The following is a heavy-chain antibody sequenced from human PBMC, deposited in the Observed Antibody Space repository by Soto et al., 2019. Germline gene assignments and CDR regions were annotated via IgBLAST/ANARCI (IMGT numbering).Heavy chain of an antibody. V-gene: IGHV3-64*04. CDR2: ISSNGGST. CDR3: GRVYWRQGYKYADS. J-gene: IGHJ4*02. CDR1: GFTFSSYA. Sequence: PGGSLRLSCSASGFTFSSYAMHWVRQAPGKGLEYVSAISSNGGSTYYADSVKGRFTISRDNAKNTLYLQMNSLRAEDTAVYYCGRVYWRQGYKYADSWGRGTLVTV. D-gene: IGHD3-3*01.